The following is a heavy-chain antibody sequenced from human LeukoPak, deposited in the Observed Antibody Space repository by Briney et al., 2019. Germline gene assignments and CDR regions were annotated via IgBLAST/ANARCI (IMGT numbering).Heavy chain of an antibody. J-gene: IGHJ4*02. CDR3: ARGTTVVTPFDY. Sequence: SETLSLTCTVSGGSISSYYWSWIRQPPGKGLERIGYIYYSGSTNYNPSLKSRVTISVDTSKNQFSLKLSSVTAADTAVYYCARGTTVVTPFDYWGQGTLVTVSS. D-gene: IGHD4-23*01. CDR1: GGSISSYY. V-gene: IGHV4-59*08. CDR2: IYYSGST.